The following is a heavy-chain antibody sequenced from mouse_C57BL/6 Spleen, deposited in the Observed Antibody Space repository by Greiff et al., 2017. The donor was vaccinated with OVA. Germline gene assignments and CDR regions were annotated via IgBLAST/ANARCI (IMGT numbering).Heavy chain of an antibody. D-gene: IGHD4-1*01. J-gene: IGHJ4*01. CDR1: GFNIKDDY. Sequence: EVQLQQSGAELVRPGASVKLSCTASGFNIKDDYMHWVKQRPEQGLEWIGWIDPENGDTEYASKFQGKATITADTSSNTAYLQLSSLTSEDTAVYYCTTGTGTGARDYWGQGTSVTVSS. V-gene: IGHV14-4*01. CDR2: IDPENGDT. CDR3: TTGTGTGARDY.